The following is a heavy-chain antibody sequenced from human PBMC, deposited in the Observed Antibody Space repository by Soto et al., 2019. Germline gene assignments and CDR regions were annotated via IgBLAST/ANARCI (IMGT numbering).Heavy chain of an antibody. Sequence: SETLSLTCAVYGGSFSGYYWSWIRQPPGKGLEWIGEINHSGSTNYNPSLKSRVTISVDTSKNQFSLKLSSVTAADTAVYYCARGVRRGPRNYPVDWFDPWGQGTLVTVSS. V-gene: IGHV4-34*01. CDR3: ARGVRRGPRNYPVDWFDP. D-gene: IGHD1-7*01. J-gene: IGHJ5*02. CDR1: GGSFSGYY. CDR2: INHSGST.